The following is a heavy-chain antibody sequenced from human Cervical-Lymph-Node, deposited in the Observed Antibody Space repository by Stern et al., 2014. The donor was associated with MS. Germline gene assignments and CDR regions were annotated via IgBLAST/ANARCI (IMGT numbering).Heavy chain of an antibody. CDR1: GGTFSSYA. V-gene: IGHV1-69*01. CDR3: ARTSGDSYGSPRKNWFDP. J-gene: IGHJ5*02. Sequence: QVQLVESGAEVKKPGSSVKVSCKASGGTFSSYAISWVRQAPGQGLEWMGGIIPIFGTANYAHKCQGRGAITTDESTSTAYMELISLISDDTTVYYCARTSGDSYGSPRKNWFDPWGQGTLVTVSS. D-gene: IGHD5-18*01. CDR2: IIPIFGTA.